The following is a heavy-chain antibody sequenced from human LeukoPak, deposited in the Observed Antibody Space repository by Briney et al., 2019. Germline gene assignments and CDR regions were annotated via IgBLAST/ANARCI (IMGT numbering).Heavy chain of an antibody. D-gene: IGHD3/OR15-3a*01. J-gene: IGHJ4*02. CDR2: FYYSGST. V-gene: IGHV4-39*07. CDR3: ARVGRFDY. Sequence: SETVSLPCTVSGGSISSTNYYWGWIRQPPGKGLEWIGSFYYSGSTYYNASLKSRVTVSVDTSKNQFSLKLSSVTAADTAVYYCARVGRFDYWGQGTLVTVSS. CDR1: GGSISSTNYY.